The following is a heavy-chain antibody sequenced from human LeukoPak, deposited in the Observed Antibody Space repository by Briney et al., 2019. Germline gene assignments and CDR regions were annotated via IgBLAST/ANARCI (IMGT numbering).Heavy chain of an antibody. J-gene: IGHJ4*02. CDR1: GYTFTSYD. V-gene: IGHV1-8*01. CDR2: MNPSSANT. CDR3: ARGTPYCSGASGYSY. Sequence: ASVRVSCTASGYTFTSYDINWVRRAAGQGLEWMGWMNPSSANTGYAQTLQGRVTMTRNTSISTAYMELSSLTTEDTAVYYCARGTPYCSGASGYSYWGQGTLVTVS. D-gene: IGHD2-2*02.